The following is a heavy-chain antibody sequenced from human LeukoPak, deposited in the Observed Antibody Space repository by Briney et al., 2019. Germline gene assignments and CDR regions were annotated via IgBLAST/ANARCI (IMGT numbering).Heavy chain of an antibody. CDR2: INPNRGNT. V-gene: IGHV1-8*03. CDR3: ARGGSGYPGDFDY. CDR1: GYTFTSYD. Sequence: ASVKVSCKASGYTFTSYDINGVRQATGQGREWMGWINPNRGNTGYAQKFQGRVTITRNTSISKAYMELSSLRSEDTAVYYCARGGSGYPGDFDYWGQGTLVTVSS. D-gene: IGHD5-12*01. J-gene: IGHJ4*02.